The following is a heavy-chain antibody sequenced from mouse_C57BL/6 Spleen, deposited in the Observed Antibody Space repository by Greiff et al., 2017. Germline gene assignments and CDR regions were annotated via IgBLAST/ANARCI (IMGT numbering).Heavy chain of an antibody. CDR1: GYTFTSYW. J-gene: IGHJ3*01. CDR2: IDPSDSYT. CDR3: AREVAY. Sequence: QVHVKQPGAELVMPGASVKLSCKASGYTFTSYWMHWVKQRPGQGLEWIGEIDPSDSYTNYNQKFKGKSTLTVDKSSSTAYLQLSSLTSEDSAVYYCAREVAYWGQGTLVTVSA. V-gene: IGHV1-69*01.